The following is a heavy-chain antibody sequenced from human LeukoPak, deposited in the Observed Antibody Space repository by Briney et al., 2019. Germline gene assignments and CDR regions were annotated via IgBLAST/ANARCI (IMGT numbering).Heavy chain of an antibody. V-gene: IGHV1-2*06. CDR3: ARDQGSLTRSWYTGY. J-gene: IGHJ4*02. Sequence: ASLKVSCKASGYTFTGYHIHWVRQAPGQGLEWMGRINPYSGDTNFAQKFQGRVTMTRDTSITTAYMDLSSLTPDDTAVYFCARDQGSLTRSWYTGYWGQGTQVTVSS. CDR2: INPYSGDT. CDR1: GYTFTGYH. D-gene: IGHD6-13*01.